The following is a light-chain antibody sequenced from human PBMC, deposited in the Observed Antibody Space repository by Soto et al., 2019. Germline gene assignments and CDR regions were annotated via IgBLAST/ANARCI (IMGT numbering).Light chain of an antibody. Sequence: QSVLTQPASVSGSPGQSITISCTGTSSDVGGYNYVSWYQQHPGKAPKLLLYDVSNRPSGVSNRFSGSRSDNTASLTISGLQAEDEADYYCSSYTSSSTRVFGGGTKLTVL. CDR1: SSDVGGYNY. CDR2: DVS. CDR3: SSYTSSSTRV. J-gene: IGLJ2*01. V-gene: IGLV2-14*01.